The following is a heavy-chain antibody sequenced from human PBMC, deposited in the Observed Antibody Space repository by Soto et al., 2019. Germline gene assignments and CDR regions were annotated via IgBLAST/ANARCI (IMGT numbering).Heavy chain of an antibody. CDR2: IIPILGIA. CDR1: GGTFSSYT. Sequence: QVQLVQSGAEVKKPGSSVKVSCKASGGTFSSYTISWVRQAPGQGLEWMGRIIPILGIANYAQKFQGSVTITADKSTSTAYMELSSLRSEDTAVYYCARTPGYSYGYFDYWGQGTLVTVSS. J-gene: IGHJ4*02. V-gene: IGHV1-69*02. CDR3: ARTPGYSYGYFDY. D-gene: IGHD5-18*01.